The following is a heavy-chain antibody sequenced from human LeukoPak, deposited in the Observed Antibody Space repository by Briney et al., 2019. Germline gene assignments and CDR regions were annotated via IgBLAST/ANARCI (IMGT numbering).Heavy chain of an antibody. V-gene: IGHV4-39*07. Sequence: SETLSLTCTVSGGSISSSSYYWGWIRQPPGKGLEWIVSIYYSGSTYYNPSLKSRVTISVDTSKNQFSLKLSSVTAADTAVYYCGRYFAWLTAFDIWGQGTMVTVSS. J-gene: IGHJ3*02. CDR2: IYYSGST. D-gene: IGHD3-9*01. CDR1: GGSISSSSYY. CDR3: GRYFAWLTAFDI.